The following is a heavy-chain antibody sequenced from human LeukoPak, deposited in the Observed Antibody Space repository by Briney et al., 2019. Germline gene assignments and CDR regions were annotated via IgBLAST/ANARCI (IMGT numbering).Heavy chain of an antibody. CDR3: AKDLLTQLGLWDVYFDY. Sequence: AGGSLRLSCAASGFTFSSYGMHWVRQAPGKGLEWVSAISGSGGSTYYADSVKGRFTISRDNSKNTLYLQMNSLRAEDTAVYYCAKDLLTQLGLWDVYFDYWGQGTLVTVS. CDR2: ISGSGGST. V-gene: IGHV3-23*01. D-gene: IGHD3-16*01. J-gene: IGHJ4*02. CDR1: GFTFSSYG.